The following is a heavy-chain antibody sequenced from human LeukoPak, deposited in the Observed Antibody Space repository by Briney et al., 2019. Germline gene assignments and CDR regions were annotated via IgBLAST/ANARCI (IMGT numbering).Heavy chain of an antibody. D-gene: IGHD5-18*01. J-gene: IGHJ4*02. CDR2: INPNSGGT. V-gene: IGHV1-2*06. CDR3: ARARSAMDDYYFDY. CDR1: GYTFTSYY. Sequence: ASVTVSCKASGYTFTSYYMHWVRQAPGQGLEWMGRINPNSGGTNYAQKFQGRVTMTRDTSISTAYMELSRLRSDDTAVYYCARARSAMDDYYFDYWGQGTLVTASS.